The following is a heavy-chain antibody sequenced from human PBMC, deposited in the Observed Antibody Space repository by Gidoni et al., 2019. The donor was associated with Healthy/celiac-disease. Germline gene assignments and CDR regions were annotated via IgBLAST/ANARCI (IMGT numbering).Heavy chain of an antibody. V-gene: IGHV3-48*01. CDR3: ARDPAGMGATWVYDFDI. CDR1: GFTFSSYS. CDR2: ISSSSSTI. Sequence: EVQLVESGGGLVQPGGSLRLSCAASGFTFSSYSMNWVRQAPGKGLEWVSYISSSSSTIYYADSVKGRFTISRDNAKNSLYLQMNSLRADDTAVYYCARDPAGMGATWVYDFDIWGQGTMVTVSS. J-gene: IGHJ3*02. D-gene: IGHD1-26*01.